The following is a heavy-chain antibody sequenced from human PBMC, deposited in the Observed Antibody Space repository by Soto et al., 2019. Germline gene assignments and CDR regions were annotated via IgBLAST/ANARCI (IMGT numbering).Heavy chain of an antibody. Sequence: PSETLSLTCSVSGVSISGSYRGWIRQSPGKGLEWLGYVYYTGSTNYSPSLRSRVSISVDTSKNEFSLRLSSVTAADTAVYFCARSVAVPGAHIDYWGQGTQVTVSS. CDR3: ARSVAVPGAHIDY. CDR2: VYYTGST. CDR1: GVSISGSY. D-gene: IGHD6-19*01. V-gene: IGHV4-59*01. J-gene: IGHJ4*02.